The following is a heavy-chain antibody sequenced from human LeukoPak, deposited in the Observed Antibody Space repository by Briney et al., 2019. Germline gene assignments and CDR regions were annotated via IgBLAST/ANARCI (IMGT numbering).Heavy chain of an antibody. CDR1: GFTFSSYG. V-gene: IGHV3-23*01. D-gene: IGHD3-22*01. J-gene: IGHJ4*02. Sequence: GGTLRLSCAASGFTFSSYGMSWVRQAPGKGLEWVSAISGSGGSTYYADSVKGRFTISRDNSKNTLYLQMNSLRAEDTAVYYCAKEVYYDSSGTPPYFDYWGQGTLVTVSS. CDR2: ISGSGGST. CDR3: AKEVYYDSSGTPPYFDY.